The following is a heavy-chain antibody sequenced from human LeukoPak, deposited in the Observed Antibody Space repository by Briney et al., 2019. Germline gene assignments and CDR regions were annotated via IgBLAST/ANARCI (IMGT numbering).Heavy chain of an antibody. J-gene: IGHJ6*03. D-gene: IGHD6-13*01. V-gene: IGHV3-23*01. CDR3: VKDRAASPPRNYMNV. Sequence: GGSLRLSCAASGFTFRNYAMSWVRQAPGMGLEWISIISDGGGTTYYADPVKGRFTISRDNSENTLYLQMNTLRTEDTAIYYCVKDRAASPPRNYMNVWGKGTTVTVSS. CDR2: ISDGGGTT. CDR1: GFTFRNYA.